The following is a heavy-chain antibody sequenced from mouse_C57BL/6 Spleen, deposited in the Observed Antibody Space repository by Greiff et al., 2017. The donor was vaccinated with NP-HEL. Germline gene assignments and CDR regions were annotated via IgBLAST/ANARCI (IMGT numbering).Heavy chain of an antibody. CDR1: GFTFSDYG. V-gene: IGHV5-17*01. CDR2: ISSGSSTI. CDR3: ARPYDYDVKDWYFDV. D-gene: IGHD2-4*01. J-gene: IGHJ1*03. Sequence: DVMLVESGGGLVKPGGSLKLSCAASGFTFSDYGMHWVRQAPEKGLEWVAYISSGSSTIYYADTVKGRFTISRDNAKNTLFLQMTSLRSEDTAMYYCARPYDYDVKDWYFDVWGTGTTVTVSS.